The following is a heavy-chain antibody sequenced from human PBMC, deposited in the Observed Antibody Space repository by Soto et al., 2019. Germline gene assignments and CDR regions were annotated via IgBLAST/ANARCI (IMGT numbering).Heavy chain of an antibody. CDR3: ARVYHDYIWGCYRYIFDY. CDR2: IIPILGIA. Sequence: QVQLVQSGAEVKMPGSSAKVSCKASGGTFSSYTISWVRQAPGQGLEWMGRIIPILGIANYAQKFQGRVTITADKSTSTAYMELSSLRSEDTAVYYCARVYHDYIWGCYRYIFDYWGQGTLVTVSS. V-gene: IGHV1-69*02. CDR1: GGTFSSYT. J-gene: IGHJ4*02. D-gene: IGHD3-16*02.